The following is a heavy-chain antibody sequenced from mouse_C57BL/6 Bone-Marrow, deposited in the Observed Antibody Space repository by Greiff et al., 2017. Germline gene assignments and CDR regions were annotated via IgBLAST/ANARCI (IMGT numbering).Heavy chain of an antibody. CDR1: GYTFTDYY. V-gene: IGHV1-26*01. CDR2: INPNNGGT. CDR3: ARKRRDDSFAY. Sequence: VQLQQSGPELVKPGASVKISCKASGYTFTDYYMNWVKQSHGKSLEWIGDINPNNGGTSYNQKFKGKATLTVDKSSSTAYMELRSLTSEDSAVYYCARKRRDDSFAYWGQGTLVTVSA. D-gene: IGHD2-4*01. J-gene: IGHJ3*01.